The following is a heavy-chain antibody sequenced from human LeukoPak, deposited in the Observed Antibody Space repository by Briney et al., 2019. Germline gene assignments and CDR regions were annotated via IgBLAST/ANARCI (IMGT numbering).Heavy chain of an antibody. D-gene: IGHD3-10*01. CDR2: INHSGST. CDR1: GGSFSGYY. CDR3: ARFGYYGSGRPDAFDI. Sequence: ASETLSLTCAVYGGSFSGYYWSWIRQPPGKGLEWIGEINHSGSTNYNPSLKSRVTISVDTSKNQFSLKLSSVTAADTAVYYCARFGYYGSGRPDAFDIWGQGTMVTVSS. V-gene: IGHV4-34*01. J-gene: IGHJ3*02.